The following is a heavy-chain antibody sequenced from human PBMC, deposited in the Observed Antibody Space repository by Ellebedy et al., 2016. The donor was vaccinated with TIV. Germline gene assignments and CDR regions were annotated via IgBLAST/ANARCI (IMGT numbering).Heavy chain of an antibody. V-gene: IGHV3-23*01. CDR1: GFTFNTYV. D-gene: IGHD1-26*01. J-gene: IGHJ6*02. CDR3: AKVRWEDYYYGVDV. CDR2: ISGSADRA. Sequence: GGSLRLSCAASGFTFNTYVMNWVRQAPGKGLERVSTISGSADRAYYADSVKGRFTISRDNSKNTLYLQMNSLRAEDTAVYYCAKVRWEDYYYGVDVWGQGTTVTVSS.